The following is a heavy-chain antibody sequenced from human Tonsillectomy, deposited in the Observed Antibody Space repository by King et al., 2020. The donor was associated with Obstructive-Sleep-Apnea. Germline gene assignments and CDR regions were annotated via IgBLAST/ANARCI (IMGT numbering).Heavy chain of an antibody. CDR1: GGSISSSSYY. CDR2: FYYSGST. Sequence: QLQESGPGLVKPSETLSLTCTVSGGSISSSSYYWGWIRQPPGKGLEWVGSFYYSGSTYYNPSLKSRVTISVDTSKNQFSLKVSSVTAADTAVYYCARDPKVDYSSSFWYFDLWGRGTLVTVSS. J-gene: IGHJ2*01. V-gene: IGHV4-39*07. D-gene: IGHD6-13*01. CDR3: ARDPKVDYSSSFWYFDL.